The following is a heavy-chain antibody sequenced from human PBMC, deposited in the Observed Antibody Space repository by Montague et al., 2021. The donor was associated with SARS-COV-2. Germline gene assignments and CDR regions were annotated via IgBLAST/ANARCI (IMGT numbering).Heavy chain of an antibody. CDR1: GGSISSGGYY. D-gene: IGHD2-2*01. Sequence: TLSLTCTVSGGSISSGGYYWSWIRQHPGKGLEWIGYIYYSGSTXYNPSLKSRVTISVDTSKNQFSLKLSSVTAADTAVYYCARTPAVYVAVVPAARGHFDYWGQGTLVTVSS. CDR2: IYYSGST. CDR3: ARTPAVYVAVVPAARGHFDY. J-gene: IGHJ4*02. V-gene: IGHV4-31*03.